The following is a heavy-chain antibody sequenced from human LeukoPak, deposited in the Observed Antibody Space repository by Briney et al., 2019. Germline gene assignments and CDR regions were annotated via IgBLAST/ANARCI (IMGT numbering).Heavy chain of an antibody. V-gene: IGHV3-9*01. CDR2: ISWNSASV. CDR1: GFTFDDYG. CDR3: AKDYGYSSSWYDY. J-gene: IGHJ4*02. Sequence: PGGSLRLSCEAPGFTFDDYGMHWVRQAPGKGLEWVSTISWNSASVGYVDSVKGRFTISRDNAKKTLYLQMNSLRPEDTALYDCAKDYGYSSSWYDYWGQGTLVTVSS. D-gene: IGHD6-13*01.